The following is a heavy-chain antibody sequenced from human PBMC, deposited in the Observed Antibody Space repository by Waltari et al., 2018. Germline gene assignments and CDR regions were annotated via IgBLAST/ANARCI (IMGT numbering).Heavy chain of an antibody. D-gene: IGHD3-22*01. Sequence: EVQLVESGGGLVQPGGPLSLSCAASGLTSTRHSISLARQPPGKGLEWVANIKKDGSEKYYVDSVKGRFTISRDNAKNSLYLQMNSLRAEDTAVYYCARGITDDSTGYYLGYFQHWGQGTLVTVSS. CDR2: IKKDGSEK. J-gene: IGHJ1*01. V-gene: IGHV3-7*01. CDR1: GLTSTRHS. CDR3: ARGITDDSTGYYLGYFQH.